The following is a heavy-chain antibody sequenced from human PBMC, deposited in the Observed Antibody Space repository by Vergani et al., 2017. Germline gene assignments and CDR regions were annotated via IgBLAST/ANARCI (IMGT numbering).Heavy chain of an antibody. D-gene: IGHD3-22*01. CDR3: ARVGWSYYDSSGYYYAPGGWFDP. J-gene: IGHJ5*02. Sequence: EVQLVQSGAEVKKPGESLKISCKGSGFSFSTYWIGWVRQMPGKGLEWMGLIFPGDSQIRSSPSFQGHVTISADKSISTAYLQWSSLKASDTAMYYCARVGWSYYDSSGYYYAPGGWFDPWGQGTLVTVSS. CDR2: IFPGDSQI. V-gene: IGHV5-51*01. CDR1: GFSFSTYW.